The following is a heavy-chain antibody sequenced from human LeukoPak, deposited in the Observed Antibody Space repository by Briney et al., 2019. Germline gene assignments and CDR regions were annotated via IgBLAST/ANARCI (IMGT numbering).Heavy chain of an antibody. CDR1: GYTFTSFD. CDR2: MNPNNGNT. CDR3: ARARITMMAFDV. D-gene: IGHD3-22*01. V-gene: IGHV1-8*01. J-gene: IGHJ3*01. Sequence: ASVKVSCKASGYTFTSFDINWVRQATGQGLEWMGWMNPNNGNTGFVQKFQGRVTMTRNTSISTAYMELSSLRSDDTAAYYCARARITMMAFDVWGQGTVVTVSS.